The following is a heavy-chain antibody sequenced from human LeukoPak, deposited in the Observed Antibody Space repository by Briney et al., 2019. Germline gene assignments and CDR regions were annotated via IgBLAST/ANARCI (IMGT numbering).Heavy chain of an antibody. CDR1: GFTFIRYA. V-gene: IGHV3-30-3*01. J-gene: IGHJ6*03. Sequence: PGRSLRLSCAARGFTFIRYAMYWVRQAPGKGLEWVAVVSYDGSNKYYADSVKGRFTISRDNSKNTLYLQMNSLRAEDTAVYYCATAQYSLYYYYYLMEHWGKGTTVTVSS. CDR2: VSYDGSNK. CDR3: ATAQYSLYYYYYLMEH. D-gene: IGHD2/OR15-2a*01.